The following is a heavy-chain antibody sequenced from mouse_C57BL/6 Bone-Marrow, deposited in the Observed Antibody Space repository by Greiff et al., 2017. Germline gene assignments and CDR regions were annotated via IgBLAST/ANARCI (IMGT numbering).Heavy chain of an antibody. CDR1: GFSLPSSG. J-gene: IGHJ4*01. V-gene: IGHV2-9*01. D-gene: IGHD2-3*01. CDR2: IWGGGST. Sequence: VQLQESGPGLVAPSQSLSITCTVSGFSLPSSGVDWVLQPPGKGLEWLGLIWGGGSTNSNSALMSRLSISKDNSKSKVFLKMNSLQTDDTAMYYCAKHNLFLDYAMDYWGQGTSVTVSS. CDR3: AKHNLFLDYAMDY.